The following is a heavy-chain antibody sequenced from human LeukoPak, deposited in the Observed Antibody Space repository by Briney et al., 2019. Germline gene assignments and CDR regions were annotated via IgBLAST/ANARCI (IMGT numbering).Heavy chain of an antibody. J-gene: IGHJ5*02. CDR1: GGSFSGYY. CDR2: INHSGST. Sequence: SETLSLTCAVYGGSFSGYYWSWIRQPPGKGLEWIGEINHSGSTNYSPPLKSRVTISVDTSKNQFSLKLSSVTAADTAVYYCARGLPVVPAAMSGSWFDPWGQGTLVTVSS. CDR3: ARGLPVVPAAMSGSWFDP. V-gene: IGHV4-34*01. D-gene: IGHD2-2*01.